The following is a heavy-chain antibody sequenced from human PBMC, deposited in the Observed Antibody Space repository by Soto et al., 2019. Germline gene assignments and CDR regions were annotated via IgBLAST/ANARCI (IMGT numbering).Heavy chain of an antibody. CDR3: ARHQAVYNFWRGFGTYTDS. V-gene: IGHV3-23*01. CDR2: ISGDGGNT. D-gene: IGHD3-3*01. CDR1: GFTFSSYA. J-gene: IGHJ5*01. Sequence: EVQLLESGGGLVQPGGSLRLSCAASGFTFSSYAMSWVRQAPGKGLEWVSAISGDGGNTYYADSVKGRFTISRDNYRNTLYLQMNILALEATALYYCARHQAVYNFWRGFGTYTDSWGQGTLVTVSS.